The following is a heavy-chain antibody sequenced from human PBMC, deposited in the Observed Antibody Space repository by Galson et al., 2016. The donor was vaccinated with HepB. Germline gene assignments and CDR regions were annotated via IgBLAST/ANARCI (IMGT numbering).Heavy chain of an antibody. CDR3: AREMSDVYNYFDL. J-gene: IGHJ4*02. V-gene: IGHV4-59*01. D-gene: IGHD5-24*01. CDR2: IFYTGFT. Sequence: QTLSPTCTVAAGSLSSYYCRWLRQVHAERLQWVGYIFYTGFTNYNPFFGSRATISRAPTKNQPTRTVTSVTTADKALYFCAREMSDVYNYFDLWGQGTPVSVSS. CDR1: AGSLSSYY.